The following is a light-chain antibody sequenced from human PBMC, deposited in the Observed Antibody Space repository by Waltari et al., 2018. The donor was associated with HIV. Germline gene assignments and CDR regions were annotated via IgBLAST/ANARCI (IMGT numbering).Light chain of an antibody. V-gene: IGLV2-14*01. CDR1: STDVGPSDY. CDR3: SSYSTGDTLVL. J-gene: IGLJ2*01. CDR2: EVK. Sequence: QSALTQPASVSGSPGQSITISCSGASTDVGPSDYVSWYRQLPDRAPSPILYEVKKRPSGVSSRFSGSKSGNTASLTISGLQVEDEAVYFCSSYSTGDTLVLFGGGTRLTVL.